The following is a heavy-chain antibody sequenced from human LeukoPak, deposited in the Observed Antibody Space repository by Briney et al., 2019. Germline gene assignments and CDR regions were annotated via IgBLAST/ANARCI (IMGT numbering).Heavy chain of an antibody. J-gene: IGHJ5*02. D-gene: IGHD3-3*01. CDR1: GGSISSYY. V-gene: IGHV4-59*08. Sequence: PSETLSLTCTVSGGSISSYYWSWIRQPPGKGLEWIGYIYYSGSTNYNPSLKSRVTISVDTSKNQFSLKLSSVTAADTAVYYCARDDFWSGYTRFDPWGQGTLVTVSS. CDR3: ARDDFWSGYTRFDP. CDR2: IYYSGST.